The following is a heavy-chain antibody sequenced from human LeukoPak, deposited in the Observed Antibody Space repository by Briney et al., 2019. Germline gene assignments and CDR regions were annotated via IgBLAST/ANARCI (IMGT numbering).Heavy chain of an antibody. Sequence: PSETLSLTCTVSGGSISSYYWSWIRQPPGKGLEWIGYIYYSGSTNYNPSLKSRVTISVDTSKNQFSLKLSSVTAADTAVYYCARGRNYYDSSDYGYWGQGTLVTVSS. V-gene: IGHV4-59*01. CDR2: IYYSGST. D-gene: IGHD3-22*01. CDR3: ARGRNYYDSSDYGY. J-gene: IGHJ4*02. CDR1: GGSISSYY.